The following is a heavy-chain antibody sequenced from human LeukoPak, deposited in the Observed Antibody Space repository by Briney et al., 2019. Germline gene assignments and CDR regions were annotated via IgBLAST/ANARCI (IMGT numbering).Heavy chain of an antibody. Sequence: GGSLRLSCAASGFTFSSYSMNWVRQAPGKGLEWVSSISSGSSYICYADSVKGRFTISRDNAKNSLYLQMNSLRAEDTAVYYCARFYGSGGGPEANWFDPWGQGTLVTVSS. CDR1: GFTFSSYS. V-gene: IGHV3-21*01. CDR3: ARFYGSGGGPEANWFDP. J-gene: IGHJ5*02. D-gene: IGHD3-10*01. CDR2: ISSGSSYI.